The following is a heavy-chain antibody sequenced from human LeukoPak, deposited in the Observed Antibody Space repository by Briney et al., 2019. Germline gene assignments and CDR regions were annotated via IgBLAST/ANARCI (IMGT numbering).Heavy chain of an antibody. D-gene: IGHD3/OR15-3a*01. CDR2: ISYDGSNK. V-gene: IGHV3-30-3*01. CDR1: GFTFSSYA. CDR3: VLDLFSSFAFDI. J-gene: IGHJ3*02. Sequence: GRSLRLSCAASGFTFSSYAMHWVRQAPGKGLEWVAVISYDGSNKYYADSVKGRFTTSRDNAKNALHLQMNSLTAEDTAVYYCVLDLFSSFAFDIWGQGTMVTVSS.